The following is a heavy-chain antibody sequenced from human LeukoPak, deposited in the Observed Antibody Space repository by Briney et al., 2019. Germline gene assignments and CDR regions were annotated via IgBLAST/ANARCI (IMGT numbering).Heavy chain of an antibody. CDR1: GYTFTSYA. V-gene: IGHV1-3*01. Sequence: ASVKVSCKASGYTFTSYAMHWVRQAPGQRLEWMGWINAGNGNTKYSQKFQGRDTITRDTSASTAYMELSSLRSEDTAVYYCARDRYYDSSRRNWFDPWGQGTLVTVSS. CDR2: INAGNGNT. D-gene: IGHD3-22*01. CDR3: ARDRYYDSSRRNWFDP. J-gene: IGHJ5*02.